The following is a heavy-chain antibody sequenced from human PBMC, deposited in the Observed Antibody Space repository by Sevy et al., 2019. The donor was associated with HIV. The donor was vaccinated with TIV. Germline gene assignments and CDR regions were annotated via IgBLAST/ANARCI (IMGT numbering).Heavy chain of an antibody. J-gene: IGHJ5*02. CDR3: HAASQGS. CDR1: GFSFNKYW. CDR2: ISDDATGT. Sequence: GGSLRLSCAASGFSFNKYWMHWVRQAPGKGLEWVSHISDDATGTNYADSVKGRFTISRDNAKNTLYLQMNRLRADDTALYYCHAASQGSWGQGTLVTVSS. D-gene: IGHD6-25*01. V-gene: IGHV3-74*01.